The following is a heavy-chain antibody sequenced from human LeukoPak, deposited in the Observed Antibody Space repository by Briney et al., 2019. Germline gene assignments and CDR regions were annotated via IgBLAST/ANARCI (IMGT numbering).Heavy chain of an antibody. Sequence: GGSLRLSCAASGFTFSGYWMSWVRQAPGKGLEWVANIKQDGSDKYYVDSVKGRFTISRDNAKNSLYLQMNSLRAEDTAVYYCARDHVLDYWGQGTLVTVSS. V-gene: IGHV3-7*01. CDR2: IKQDGSDK. CDR1: GFTFSGYW. D-gene: IGHD3-10*02. CDR3: ARDHVLDY. J-gene: IGHJ4*02.